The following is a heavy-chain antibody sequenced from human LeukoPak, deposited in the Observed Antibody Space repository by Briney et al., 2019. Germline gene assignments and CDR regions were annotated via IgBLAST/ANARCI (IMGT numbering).Heavy chain of an antibody. D-gene: IGHD4-17*01. V-gene: IGHV4-59*11. CDR3: ARDLVTVTKGFDI. CDR1: ADSFSSRY. CDR2: IYYIGST. Sequence: PSETLSLTCAVSADSFSSRYWTWLRQPPGKGLEWIGYIYYIGSTNYNPSLKSRVTISIDTSKNQFSLKLSSVTAADTAVYYCARDLVTVTKGFDIWGQGTMVSVSS. J-gene: IGHJ3*02.